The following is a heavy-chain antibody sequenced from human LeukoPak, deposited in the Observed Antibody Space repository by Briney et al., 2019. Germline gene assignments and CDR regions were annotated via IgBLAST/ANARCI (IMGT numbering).Heavy chain of an antibody. CDR3: ARRHSGSRHPFDY. CDR2: IYYSGST. Sequence: PSETLSLTCTVAGGSISSSSYYWGWIRQPPGKGREWIGSIYYSGSTYYNPSLKSRVTISVDTAKNQFSLKLSSVTAADTAVYYCARRHSGSRHPFDYWGQGTLVTVSS. V-gene: IGHV4-39*01. CDR1: GGSISSSSYY. D-gene: IGHD1-26*01. J-gene: IGHJ4*02.